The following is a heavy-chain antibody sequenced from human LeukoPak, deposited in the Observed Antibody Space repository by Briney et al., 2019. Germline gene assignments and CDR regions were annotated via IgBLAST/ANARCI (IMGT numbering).Heavy chain of an antibody. CDR2: IYSGGST. CDR1: GFTVRNTY. J-gene: IGHJ4*02. CDR3: ARGTIAAADY. Sequence: GGSLRLSCAASGFTVRNTYMSWVRQAPGKGLEWVSVIYSGGSTDYAGSVKGRFTISRDNSKNTLYLRMNSLRAEDTAVYYCARGTIAAADYWGQGTLVTVSS. D-gene: IGHD6-13*01. V-gene: IGHV3-53*01.